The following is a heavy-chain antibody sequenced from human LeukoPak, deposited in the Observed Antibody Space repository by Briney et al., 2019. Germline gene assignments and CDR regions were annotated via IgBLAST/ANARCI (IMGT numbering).Heavy chain of an antibody. CDR3: AKDHGSNDWYYFDY. CDR1: GFTVSSNS. Sequence: GGSLRLSCTVSGFTVSSNSMSWVRQAPGKGLEWVSFIYSAGNTHYSDSVKGRFTISRDNSKNTLYLQMNSLRAEDTAVYYCAKDHGSNDWYYFDYWGQGTLVTVSS. CDR2: IYSAGNT. J-gene: IGHJ4*02. D-gene: IGHD3-9*01. V-gene: IGHV3-53*01.